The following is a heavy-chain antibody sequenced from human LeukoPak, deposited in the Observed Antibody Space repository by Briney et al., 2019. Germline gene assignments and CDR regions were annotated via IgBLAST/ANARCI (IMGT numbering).Heavy chain of an antibody. CDR2: IIPIFGTA. V-gene: IGHV1-69*13. J-gene: IGHJ3*02. Sequence: ASVKVSCKASGGTFSSYAISWVRQAPGQGLEWMGGIIPIFGTANYAQKFQGRVTITADESTSTAYMELSSLRSEDTAVYYCARISCSSTSCPDAFDIWGQGTMVTVSS. D-gene: IGHD2-2*01. CDR1: GGTFSSYA. CDR3: ARISCSSTSCPDAFDI.